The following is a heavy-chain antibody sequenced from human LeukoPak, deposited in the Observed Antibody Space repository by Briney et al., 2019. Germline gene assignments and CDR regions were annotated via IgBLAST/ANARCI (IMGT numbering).Heavy chain of an antibody. CDR3: ARVVEGYSNYPPYYYYGMDV. D-gene: IGHD4-11*01. Sequence: GGSLRLSCAASGFTFSSYEMNWVRQAPGKGLGWVSYISSSGSTIYYADSVKGRFTISRDNAKNSLYLQMNSLRAEDTAVYYCARVVEGYSNYPPYYYYGMDVWGQGTTVTVSS. J-gene: IGHJ6*02. CDR2: ISSSGSTI. CDR1: GFTFSSYE. V-gene: IGHV3-48*03.